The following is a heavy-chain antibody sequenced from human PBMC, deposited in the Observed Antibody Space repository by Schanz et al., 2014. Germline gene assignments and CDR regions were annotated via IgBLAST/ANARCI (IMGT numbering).Heavy chain of an antibody. V-gene: IGHV3-74*01. D-gene: IGHD6-13*01. CDR3: ARGLIAAAGGAFDY. J-gene: IGHJ4*02. Sequence: EVQLVQSGGGLVQPGGSLRLSCAASGFTFSSHWMHWVRQDPGKGLVWVARINSVGSNTDYADSVTGRFTISRDNAKNTLYLQMNSLRAGDAAVYYCARGLIAAAGGAFDYWGQGTLXAVSA. CDR1: GFTFSSHW. CDR2: INSVGSNT.